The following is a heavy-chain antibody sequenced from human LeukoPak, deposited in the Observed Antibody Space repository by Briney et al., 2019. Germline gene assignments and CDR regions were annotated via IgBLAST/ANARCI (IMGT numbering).Heavy chain of an antibody. D-gene: IGHD1-26*01. CDR3: AKDQSSGTYYDY. V-gene: IGHV3-23*01. J-gene: IGHJ4*02. Sequence: GGSLRLSCAASGFTFSSYEMNWVRQAPGKGLEWVSAISGSGGSTYYADSVKGRFTVSRDNSKNTLYLQMNSLTAEDTALYFCAKDQSSGTYYDYWGQGTLVTVSS. CDR2: ISGSGGST. CDR1: GFTFSSYE.